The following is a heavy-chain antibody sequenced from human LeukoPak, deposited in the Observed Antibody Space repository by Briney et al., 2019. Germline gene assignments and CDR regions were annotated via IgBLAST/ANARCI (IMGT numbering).Heavy chain of an antibody. CDR1: GFTFSIYG. CDR3: ATKGGFAD. J-gene: IGHJ4*02. Sequence: GGSLRLSCAASGFTFSIYGMHWVRQAPGKGLEWVAVISYDGSNKYYADSVKGRFTISRDNSKNTLYVQMNSLRAEDKGFSYCATKGGFADWGQGTLVTVSS. D-gene: IGHD5-12*01. V-gene: IGHV3-30*03. CDR2: ISYDGSNK.